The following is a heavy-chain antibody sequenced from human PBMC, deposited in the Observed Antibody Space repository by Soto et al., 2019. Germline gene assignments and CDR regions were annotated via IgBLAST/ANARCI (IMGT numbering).Heavy chain of an antibody. J-gene: IGHJ4*02. CDR3: ARAPMGYDSSGYYY. CDR2: IYYSGST. CDR1: GGSISSGDYY. V-gene: IGHV4-30-4*01. D-gene: IGHD3-22*01. Sequence: PSETLSLTCTVSGGSISSGDYYWSWIRQPPGKGLEWIGYIYYSGSTYYNPSLKSRVTISVDTSKNQFSLKLSSVTAADTAVYYCARAPMGYDSSGYYYWGQGTLVTVSS.